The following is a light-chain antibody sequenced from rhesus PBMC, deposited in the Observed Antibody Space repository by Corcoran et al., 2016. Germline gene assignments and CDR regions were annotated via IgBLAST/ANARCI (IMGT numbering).Light chain of an antibody. V-gene: IGKV3-53*01. CDR3: QKYSSSPPT. J-gene: IGKJ4*01. CDR2: GAS. CDR1: QSVGSN. Sequence: QVILTQSPATLSLSPGERATLSCRASQSVGSNLAWYQQKPGHAPMLLIYGASSRATGIPDRFSGSGSGTEFTLTISSLEPEDFAVYYCQKYSSSPPTFGGGTKVEIK.